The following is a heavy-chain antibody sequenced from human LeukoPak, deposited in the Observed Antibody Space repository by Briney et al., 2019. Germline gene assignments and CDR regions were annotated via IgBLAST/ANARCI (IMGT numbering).Heavy chain of an antibody. CDR1: GGSISSYY. D-gene: IGHD3-16*01. V-gene: IGHV4-59*01. J-gene: IGHJ5*02. CDR3: ARVRGSGWFDP. Sequence: SETLSLTCTVSGGSISSYYWSWIRQPPGKGLEWIGYIYYSGSTNYNPSLKSRLTISVDTSKNQFSLKLSSVTAADTAVYYCARVRGSGWFDPWGQGTLVTVSS. CDR2: IYYSGST.